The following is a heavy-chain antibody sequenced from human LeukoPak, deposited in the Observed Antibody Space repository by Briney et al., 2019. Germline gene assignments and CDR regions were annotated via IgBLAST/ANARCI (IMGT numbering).Heavy chain of an antibody. V-gene: IGHV4-59*01. Sequence: PSETLSLTCTVSGGSISSYYWSWIRQPPGKGLEWIGYIYYSGSTNYNPSLKSRVTISVDTSKNQFSLKLSSVTAADTAVYYCARDSIGPYYFDYWGQGTLVTVSS. J-gene: IGHJ4*02. CDR1: GGSISSYY. CDR3: ARDSIGPYYFDY. CDR2: IYYSGST. D-gene: IGHD2/OR15-2a*01.